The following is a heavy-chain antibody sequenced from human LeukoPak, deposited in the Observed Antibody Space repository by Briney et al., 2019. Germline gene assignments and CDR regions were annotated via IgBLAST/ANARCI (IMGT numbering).Heavy chain of an antibody. D-gene: IGHD5-18*01. CDR2: INPSGGST. CDR3: ARARGYSYGYGFYFDY. CDR1: GYTFTSYY. V-gene: IGHV1-46*01. Sequence: ASVKVSCKASGYTFTSYYMHWVRQAPGQGLEWVGIINPSGGSTSYAQKFQGRVTMTRDMSTSTVYMELSSLRSEDTAVYYCARARGYSYGYGFYFDYWGQGTLVTVSS. J-gene: IGHJ4*02.